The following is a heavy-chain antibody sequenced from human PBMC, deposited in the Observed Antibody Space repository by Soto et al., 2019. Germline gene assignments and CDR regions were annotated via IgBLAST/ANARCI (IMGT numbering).Heavy chain of an antibody. Sequence: PVGSLRLSCAASAFTFSSYAMSWVRQAPGKGLEWVSAVSGSGDSTYYADSVKGRFTISRDNSKNTLYLQMNSLRAEDTAVYYCAKGRASDCPGCTQDYWGQGTLVTVSS. V-gene: IGHV3-23*01. CDR1: AFTFSSYA. CDR2: VSGSGDST. D-gene: IGHD2-21*02. J-gene: IGHJ4*02. CDR3: AKGRASDCPGCTQDY.